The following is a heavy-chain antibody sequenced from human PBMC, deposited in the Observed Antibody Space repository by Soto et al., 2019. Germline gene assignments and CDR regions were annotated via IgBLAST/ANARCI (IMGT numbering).Heavy chain of an antibody. CDR3: ARIAAAGTNFAY. CDR1: GGSISSSNW. D-gene: IGHD6-13*01. V-gene: IGHV4-4*02. J-gene: IGHJ4*02. CDR2: IYHSGST. Sequence: QVQLQESGPGLVKPSGTLSLTCAVSGGSISSSNWWSWVRQPPGEGLDWIGEIYHSGSTSYNPSLKSRVTISVDKSRGQCSLKLSSVPAADTAVYYWARIAAAGTNFAYWGQGTRVTVSS.